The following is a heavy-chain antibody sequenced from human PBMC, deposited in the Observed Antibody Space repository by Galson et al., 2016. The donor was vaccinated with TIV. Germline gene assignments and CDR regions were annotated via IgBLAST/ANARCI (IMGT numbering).Heavy chain of an antibody. CDR3: AKDTSSGFGGYGYLDY. V-gene: IGHV3-23*01. Sequence: SLRLSCAASGFTFSSHAMSWVRQAPGKGLEWISAITGGAGSTYYADSVKGRFTISRDNSMNTLFLQMNSLRAEDTALYYCAKDTSSGFGGYGYLDYWGQGTLVTVSS. CDR2: ITGGAGST. D-gene: IGHD5-12*01. CDR1: GFTFSSHA. J-gene: IGHJ4*02.